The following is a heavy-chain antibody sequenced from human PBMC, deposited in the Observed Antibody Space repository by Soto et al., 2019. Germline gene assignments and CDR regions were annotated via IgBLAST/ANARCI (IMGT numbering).Heavy chain of an antibody. V-gene: IGHV5-51*01. CDR2: IYPGDSDT. CDR1: GYSFTSYW. J-gene: IGHJ4*01. Sequence: GESLKISCKGSGYSFTSYWIGWVRQMPGKGLEWMAIIYPGDSDTRYSPSFQGQVTISADKSISTAYLQWSSLRAPDTAMYYCARFDGRNGYYGDYWGHGTQVTVLL. CDR3: ARFDGRNGYYGDY. D-gene: IGHD3-10*01.